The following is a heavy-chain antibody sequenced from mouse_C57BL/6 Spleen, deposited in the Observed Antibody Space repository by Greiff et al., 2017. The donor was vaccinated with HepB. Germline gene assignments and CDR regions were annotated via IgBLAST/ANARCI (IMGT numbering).Heavy chain of an antibody. CDR2: IDPSDSET. CDR3: ARGGYYGSGLMTMDY. V-gene: IGHV1-52*01. Sequence: QVQLQQPGAELVRPGSSVKLSCKASGYTFTSYWMHWVKQRPIQGLEWIGNIDPSDSETHYNQKFKDKATLTVDKSSSTAYMQLSSLTSEDSAVYYCARGGYYGSGLMTMDYWGQGTSVTVSS. J-gene: IGHJ4*01. D-gene: IGHD1-1*01. CDR1: GYTFTSYW.